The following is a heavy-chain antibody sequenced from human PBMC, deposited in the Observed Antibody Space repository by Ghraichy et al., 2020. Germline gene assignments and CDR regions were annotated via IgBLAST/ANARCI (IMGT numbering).Heavy chain of an antibody. D-gene: IGHD1-26*01. V-gene: IGHV3-11*06. CDR2: ISSSSSYT. J-gene: IGHJ4*02. CDR1: GFTFSDYY. Sequence: GGSLRLSCAASGFTFSDYYMSWIRQAPGKGLEWVSYISSSSSYTNYADSVKGRFTISRDNAKNSLYLQMNSLRAEDTAVYYCARSPLGGSYYFDYWGQGTLVTVSS. CDR3: ARSPLGGSYYFDY.